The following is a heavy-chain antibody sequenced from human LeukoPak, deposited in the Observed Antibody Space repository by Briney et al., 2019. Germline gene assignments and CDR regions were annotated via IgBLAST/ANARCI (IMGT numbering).Heavy chain of an antibody. Sequence: EASVKVSCKASGYTFTSYDINWVRQATGQGLEWMGIINPSGGSTNYAQKFQGRVTMTRDTSTSTVYMELSSLRSEDTAVYYCARWTTTYLDYWGQGTLVTVSS. V-gene: IGHV1-46*01. CDR1: GYTFTSYD. D-gene: IGHD4-11*01. J-gene: IGHJ4*02. CDR2: INPSGGST. CDR3: ARWTTTYLDY.